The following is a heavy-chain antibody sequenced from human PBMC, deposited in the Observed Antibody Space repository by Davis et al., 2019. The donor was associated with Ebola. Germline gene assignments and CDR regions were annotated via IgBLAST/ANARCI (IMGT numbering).Heavy chain of an antibody. CDR2: INPSGGST. CDR1: GYTFTSYY. CDR3: ARDTRGTAMVPARFDP. D-gene: IGHD5-18*01. J-gene: IGHJ5*02. V-gene: IGHV1-46*01. Sequence: ASVKVSCKASGYTFTSYYMHWVRQAPGQGLEWMGIINPSGGSTSYAQKFQGRVTMTRDTSTSTAYMELRSLRSDDTAVYYCARDTRGTAMVPARFDPWGQGTLVTVSS.